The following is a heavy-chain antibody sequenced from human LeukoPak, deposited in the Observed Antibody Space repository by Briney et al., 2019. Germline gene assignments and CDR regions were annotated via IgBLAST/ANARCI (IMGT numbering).Heavy chain of an antibody. D-gene: IGHD2-8*02. V-gene: IGHV3-33*01. J-gene: IGHJ4*02. Sequence: GGSLRLSCAASGFTFSSYGMHWVRQAPGKGLEWVAVIWYDGSNKYYADSVKGRFTISRDNSKNTLYLQMNSLRAEDTAVYYCARSPLLVAGYYFDYWGQGTLVTVSS. CDR2: IWYDGSNK. CDR1: GFTFSSYG. CDR3: ARSPLLVAGYYFDY.